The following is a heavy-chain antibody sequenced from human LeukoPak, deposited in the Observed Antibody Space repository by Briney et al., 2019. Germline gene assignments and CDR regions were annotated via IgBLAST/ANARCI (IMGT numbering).Heavy chain of an antibody. V-gene: IGHV1-18*01. CDR2: ISGNNDNP. Sequence: GFSVKVSCKTSGYTFSHFGMNWVRQAPGDGLEWMGWISGNNDNPNYGQKFQGRFTVTTDSSTSTAYMELRNLRFDDTAVYYCARDGTSTDDYWGQGTLVTVSS. CDR1: GYTFSHFG. D-gene: IGHD2-2*01. J-gene: IGHJ4*02. CDR3: ARDGTSTDDY.